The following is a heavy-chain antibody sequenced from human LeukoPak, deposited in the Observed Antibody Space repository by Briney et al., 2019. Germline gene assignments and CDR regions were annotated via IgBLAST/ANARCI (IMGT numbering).Heavy chain of an antibody. CDR1: GFTFSSYS. Sequence: GGSLRLSRAASGFTFSSYSMNWVRQAPGKGLEWVSYISPSSSTIYYADSMKGRFSISRDNAKNSLYLQMNSLRVEDTAVYYCGREPIDYWGQGTLVTVSS. CDR2: ISPSSSTI. V-gene: IGHV3-48*01. J-gene: IGHJ4*02. CDR3: GREPIDY.